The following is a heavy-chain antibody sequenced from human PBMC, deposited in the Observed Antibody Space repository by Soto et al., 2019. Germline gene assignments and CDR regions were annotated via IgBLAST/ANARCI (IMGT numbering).Heavy chain of an antibody. CDR3: ARHVSSLHRFGIAARPGWFDP. CDR2: INPSGST. J-gene: IGHJ5*02. CDR1: GYTFTSYY. Sequence: SCKASGYTFTSYYMHWVRQAPGQGLEXMGIINPSGSTNYNPSLKSRVTISVDTSKNQFSLKLSSVTAADTAVYYCARHVSSLHRFGIAARPGWFDPWGQGTLVTVSS. D-gene: IGHD6-13*01. V-gene: IGHV4-38-2*02.